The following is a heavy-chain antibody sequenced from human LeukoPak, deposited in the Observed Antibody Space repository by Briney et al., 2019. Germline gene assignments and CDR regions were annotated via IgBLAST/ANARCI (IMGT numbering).Heavy chain of an antibody. V-gene: IGHV3-21*01. CDR3: ARDPAADDAFDI. CDR2: ISSSSSYI. J-gene: IGHJ3*02. D-gene: IGHD6-13*01. CDR1: GFTFSSYS. Sequence: GGSLRLSCAASGFTFSSYSMNWVRQAPGKGLEWVSSISSSSSYIYYADSVKGRFTISRDNAKNSLYLQMNSLRAEDTAVYYCARDPAADDAFDIWGQGTMVTVSS.